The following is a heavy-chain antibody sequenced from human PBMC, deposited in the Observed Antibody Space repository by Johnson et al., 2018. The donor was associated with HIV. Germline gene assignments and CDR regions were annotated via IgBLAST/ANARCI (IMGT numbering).Heavy chain of an antibody. CDR1: GFAFDDYG. CDR3: ARGGAYCGGDCYHAFDI. J-gene: IGHJ3*02. V-gene: IGHV3-20*04. Sequence: VQLVESGGGVVRPGGSLRLSCAASGFAFDDYGMSWVRQGPGKGLEWVSGTTWNGGNTGYVDSVKGRFIISRDNAKNSLYLQMNSLRAEDTALYYCARGGAYCGGDCYHAFDIWGQGTMVTVSS. D-gene: IGHD2-21*02. CDR2: TTWNGGNT.